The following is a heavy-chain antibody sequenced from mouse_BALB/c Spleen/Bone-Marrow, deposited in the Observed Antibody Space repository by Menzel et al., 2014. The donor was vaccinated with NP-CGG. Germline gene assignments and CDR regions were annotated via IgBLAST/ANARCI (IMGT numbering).Heavy chain of an antibody. Sequence: VQLQQSGAELVEPGASVKLSCTASGFNIKDTYMHWVKQRPEQGLEWIGRIDPASGNTKYDPKFQGKATITADTSSNTAYLQLSSLTSEDTAVYYCARNGNYGAWFAYWGQGTLVTVSA. D-gene: IGHD2-1*01. J-gene: IGHJ3*01. CDR3: ARNGNYGAWFAY. CDR2: IDPASGNT. V-gene: IGHV14-3*02. CDR1: GFNIKDTY.